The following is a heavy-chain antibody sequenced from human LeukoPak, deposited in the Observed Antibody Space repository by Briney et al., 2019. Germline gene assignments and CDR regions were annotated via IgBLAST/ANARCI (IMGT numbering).Heavy chain of an antibody. V-gene: IGHV4-38-2*02. D-gene: IGHD6-19*01. CDR2: IYHSGST. Sequence: SETLSLTCTVSGYSISSGYYWGWIRQPPGKGLEWIGSIYHSGSTYYNPSLKSRVTISVDTSKNQFSLKLSSVTAADTAVYYCARDSRSGWGNWFDPWGQGTLVTVSS. J-gene: IGHJ5*02. CDR1: GYSISSGYY. CDR3: ARDSRSGWGNWFDP.